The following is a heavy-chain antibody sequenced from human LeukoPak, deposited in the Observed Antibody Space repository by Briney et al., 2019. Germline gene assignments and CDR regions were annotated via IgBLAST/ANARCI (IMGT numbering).Heavy chain of an antibody. CDR3: ARDLIYSNRWELDL. V-gene: IGHV1-2*02. Sequence: ASAKVSCKASGYTFTDYYMQWVRQTPGQGLEWMGWINPNNGVTRYAQNFQGRVSLTRDTSIGTAYMELSSLRSDDTALYYCARDLIYSNRWELDLWGQGTLVTVSS. CDR1: GYTFTDYY. J-gene: IGHJ4*02. D-gene: IGHD1-26*01. CDR2: INPNNGVT.